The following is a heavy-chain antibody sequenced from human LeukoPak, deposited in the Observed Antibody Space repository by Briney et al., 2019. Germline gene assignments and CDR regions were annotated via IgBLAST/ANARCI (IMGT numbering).Heavy chain of an antibody. J-gene: IGHJ4*02. CDR3: ARGDYYDSSGYYYTY. V-gene: IGHV3-48*01. CDR2: ISSSSTII. Sequence: GGSLRLSCAASGFTFSDYTMNWVRQAPGKGLEWVSYISSSSTIINYADSVKGRFTISRDNAKNSLYLQVNSLRAEDTAVYYCARGDYYDSSGYYYTYWGQGTLVTVSS. D-gene: IGHD3-22*01. CDR1: GFTFSDYT.